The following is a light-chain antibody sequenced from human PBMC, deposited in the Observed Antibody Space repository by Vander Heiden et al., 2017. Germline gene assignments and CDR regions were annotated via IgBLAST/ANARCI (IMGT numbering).Light chain of an antibody. V-gene: IGLV10-54*04. Sequence: AGLTKPPSLSTGLGQPATLPLTGNSNNGGYQGAAWVQQHRRHPPKFLSNSDNNRPAGVPERFSASRSGNTAPLTITGLQPEDEADYYCSAWDTSLSVVLFGGGTKLTVL. J-gene: IGLJ2*01. CDR3: SAWDTSLSVVL. CDR1: SNNGGYQG. CDR2: SDN.